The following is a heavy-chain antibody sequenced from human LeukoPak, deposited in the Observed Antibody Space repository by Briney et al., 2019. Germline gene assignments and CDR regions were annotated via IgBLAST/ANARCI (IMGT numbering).Heavy chain of an antibody. V-gene: IGHV3-74*01. CDR2: ISKDGSTT. Sequence: GGSLRLSCAAPGFTFNNYWMHWVRQAPGKGLVWVSRISKDGSTTNYADSVKGRFTISRDNAKNTLYLQMNSLTAEDTALYYCARGASSGYRIDYWGQGTLVTVSS. D-gene: IGHD5-18*01. J-gene: IGHJ4*02. CDR3: ARGASSGYRIDY. CDR1: GFTFNNYW.